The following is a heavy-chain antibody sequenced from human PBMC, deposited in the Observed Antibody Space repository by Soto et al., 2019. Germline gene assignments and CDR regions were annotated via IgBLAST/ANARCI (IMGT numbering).Heavy chain of an antibody. Sequence: SLRLSCAASGFTLTSYTMNWVRQASGKGLEWVSSITSSSSHIYYADSVKGRFTISRDNAGNSLYLQMNSLRAEDSAVYYCVRERGLSSFYGMDVWGQGTTVTVYS. CDR1: GFTLTSYT. J-gene: IGHJ6*02. V-gene: IGHV3-21*01. D-gene: IGHD3-10*01. CDR3: VRERGLSSFYGMDV. CDR2: ITSSSSHI.